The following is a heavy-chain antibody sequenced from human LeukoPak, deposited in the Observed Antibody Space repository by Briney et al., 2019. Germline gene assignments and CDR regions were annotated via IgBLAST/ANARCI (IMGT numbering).Heavy chain of an antibody. CDR1: GFTFSNAW. CDR2: IKSKTDGGTT. CDR3: TTDLSYYYDSSGYYYRLFDI. Sequence: GGSLRLSCAASGFTFSNAWMSWVRQAPGKGLEWVGRIKSKTDGGTTDYAAHVKGRFTISRDDSKNTLYLQMNSLKTEDTAVYYCTTDLSYYYDSSGYYYRLFDIWGQGTMVTVSS. V-gene: IGHV3-15*01. J-gene: IGHJ3*02. D-gene: IGHD3-22*01.